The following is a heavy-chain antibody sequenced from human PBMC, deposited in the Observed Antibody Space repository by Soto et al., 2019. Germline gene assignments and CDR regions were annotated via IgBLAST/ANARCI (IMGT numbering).Heavy chain of an antibody. CDR1: GFTFSSYA. Sequence: GGSLRLSCAASGFTFSSYAMSWVRQAPGKGLKWVSTISGSAGSTYYADSVKGRFTISRDNSKDTLYLQMNSLRAEDTAVYYCATWGRCSGGSCYSGFWFDPWGQGTLVTVSS. V-gene: IGHV3-23*01. CDR2: ISGSAGST. J-gene: IGHJ5*02. D-gene: IGHD2-15*01. CDR3: ATWGRCSGGSCYSGFWFDP.